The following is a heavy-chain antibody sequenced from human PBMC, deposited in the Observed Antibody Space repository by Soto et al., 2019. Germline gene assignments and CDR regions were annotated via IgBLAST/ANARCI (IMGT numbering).Heavy chain of an antibody. D-gene: IGHD1-1*01. CDR2: TRNKANSYTT. Sequence: LRLSCAASGFTFSDHYMDWVRQAPGKGLEWVGRTRNKANSYTTEYAASVKGRFTISRDDSKNSLYLQMNSLKTEDTAVYYCARGATARTNYYYGLDAWGQGTTVTVSS. V-gene: IGHV3-72*01. J-gene: IGHJ6*02. CDR1: GFTFSDHY. CDR3: ARGATARTNYYYGLDA.